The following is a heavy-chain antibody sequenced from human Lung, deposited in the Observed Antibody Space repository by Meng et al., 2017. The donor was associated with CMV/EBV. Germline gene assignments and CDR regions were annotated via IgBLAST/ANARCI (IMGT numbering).Heavy chain of an antibody. J-gene: IGHJ6*02. CDR2: INPSGGST. Sequence: ASXXVSXKASGYTFTSYYMHWVRQAPGQGLEWMGIINPSGGSTSYAQKFQGRVTMTRDTSTSTVYMELSSLRSEDTAVYYCARVGIVVVPAAIGRYYYYGMDVXGQGXTVTVSS. CDR1: GYTFTSYY. V-gene: IGHV1-46*01. CDR3: ARVGIVVVPAAIGRYYYYGMDV. D-gene: IGHD2-2*02.